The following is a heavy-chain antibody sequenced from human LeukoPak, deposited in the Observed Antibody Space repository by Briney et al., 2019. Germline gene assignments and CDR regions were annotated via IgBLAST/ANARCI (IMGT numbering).Heavy chain of an antibody. CDR3: ARLIYGDYKAPFDY. CDR2: INWNGGST. D-gene: IGHD4-17*01. Sequence: PGGSLRLSCAASGFTFSRYWMSWVRQAPGKGLEWVSGINWNGGSTGYADSVKGRFTISRDNAKNSLYLQMNSLRAEDTALYYCARLIYGDYKAPFDYWGQGTLVTVSS. CDR1: GFTFSRYW. J-gene: IGHJ4*02. V-gene: IGHV3-20*04.